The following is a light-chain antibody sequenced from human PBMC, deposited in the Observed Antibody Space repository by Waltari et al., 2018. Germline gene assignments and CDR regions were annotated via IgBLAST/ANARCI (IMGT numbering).Light chain of an antibody. CDR1: SSDIGAYHR. CDR3: SSSTSSSTLDV. Sequence: HSALTQPASVSGSPGQSITISCIGTSSDIGAYHRVSWYQQYPGKAPKLMIYDVTIRPSGVSDRFSGSKSDNTASLTISGLQAEDEAVYFCSSSTSSSTLDVFGGGTRLTVL. V-gene: IGLV2-14*01. CDR2: DVT. J-gene: IGLJ2*01.